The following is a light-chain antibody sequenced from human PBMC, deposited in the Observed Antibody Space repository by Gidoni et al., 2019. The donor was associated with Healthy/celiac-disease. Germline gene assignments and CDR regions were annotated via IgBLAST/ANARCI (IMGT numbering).Light chain of an antibody. CDR3: QAWDSSTGN. CDR2: QDS. J-gene: IGLJ1*01. CDR1: KLGDKY. V-gene: IGLV3-1*01. Sequence: SYELTQPPSVSVSPGPTASITCSGDKLGDKYACWYQQKPGQSPVLVIYQDSKRPSGIPERFSGSNSGNTATLTISGTQAMDEADYYCQAWDSSTGNFGTGTKVTVL.